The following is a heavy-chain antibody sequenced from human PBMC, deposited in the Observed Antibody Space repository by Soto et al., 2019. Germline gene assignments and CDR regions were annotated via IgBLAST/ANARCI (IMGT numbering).Heavy chain of an antibody. CDR3: ARLGRSYGGDAFDI. V-gene: IGHV1-2*04. Sequence: GASVKVSCKASGYTFTGYYMHWLRQAPGQGLEWMGWINPNSGGTNYAQKFQGWVTMTRDTSISTAYMELSRLRSDDTAVYYCARLGRSYGGDAFDIWGQGTMVTVSS. CDR1: GYTFTGYY. D-gene: IGHD4-17*01. J-gene: IGHJ3*02. CDR2: INPNSGGT.